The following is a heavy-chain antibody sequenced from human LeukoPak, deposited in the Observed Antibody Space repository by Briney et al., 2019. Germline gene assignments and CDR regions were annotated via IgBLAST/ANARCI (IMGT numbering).Heavy chain of an antibody. Sequence: GGSVRLSCGAWGFTLRNYNMMCVRQAPGRGREGVLYINPSRRAIFYAESVKGRFTISRDNAKNSLFLQMNSLRDEDTAVYYCARVPLSDRSGYYFDYWGLGTLVTVSS. CDR3: ARVPLSDRSGYYFDY. CDR1: GFTLRNYN. CDR2: INPSRRAI. V-gene: IGHV3-48*02. D-gene: IGHD3-22*01. J-gene: IGHJ4*02.